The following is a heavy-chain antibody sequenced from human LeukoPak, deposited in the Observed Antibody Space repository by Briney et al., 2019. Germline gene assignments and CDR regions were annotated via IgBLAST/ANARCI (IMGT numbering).Heavy chain of an antibody. V-gene: IGHV4-30-2*01. CDR2: IYHSGST. J-gene: IGHJ4*02. CDR3: ARLGSSSWFGGGALDY. CDR1: GVSISSGGYS. D-gene: IGHD6-13*01. Sequence: PSETLSLTCAVSGVSISSGGYSWSWIRQPPGKALEWIGYIYHSGSTYHSPSLKGRVTISVDRSKNQFSLKLSSVTAADTAVYYWARLGSSSWFGGGALDYWGQGTLVTVSS.